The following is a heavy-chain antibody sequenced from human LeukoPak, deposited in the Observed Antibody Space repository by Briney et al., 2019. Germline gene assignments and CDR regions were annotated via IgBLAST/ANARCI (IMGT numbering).Heavy chain of an antibody. CDR2: ISSSGSTI. CDR3: ARDHIAAAQSFDY. J-gene: IGHJ4*02. Sequence: GGSLRLSCAASGFTFSDYYMSWIRQAPGKGLEWVSYISSSGSTIYYADSVKGRFTISRDNAKNSLYLQMNSLRAEDTAVYYCARDHIAAAQSFDYWGQGTLVTVSS. CDR1: GFTFSDYY. D-gene: IGHD6-13*01. V-gene: IGHV3-11*01.